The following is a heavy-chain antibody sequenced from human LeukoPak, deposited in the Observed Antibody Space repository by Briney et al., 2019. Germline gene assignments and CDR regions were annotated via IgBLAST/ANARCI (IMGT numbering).Heavy chain of an antibody. J-gene: IGHJ4*02. V-gene: IGHV4-59*08. D-gene: IGHD6-25*01. Sequence: SETLSLTCTVSGGSMSSYFWSWIRQPPGKELEWIGYIYYSGSTNYNPSLKSRVTISVDTSKNQFSLKLSSVTAADTAVYYCARIRSDYAGDYWGQGTLVTVSS. CDR1: GGSMSSYF. CDR3: ARIRSDYAGDY. CDR2: IYYSGST.